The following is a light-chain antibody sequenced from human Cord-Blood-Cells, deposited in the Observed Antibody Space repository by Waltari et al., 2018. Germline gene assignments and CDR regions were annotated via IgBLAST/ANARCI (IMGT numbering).Light chain of an antibody. CDR3: QKYNSAPRT. V-gene: IGKV1-27*01. CDR1: QGISNY. J-gene: IGKJ1*01. CDR2: AAS. Sequence: QMTQSPSSTSASVGDRVTITCRASQGISNYLAWYQQKPGKVPTLLIYAASTLQSGGPSRFSVSGSGTEFTLTISSLQPEDVATYYCQKYNSAPRTFGQGTKVEIK.